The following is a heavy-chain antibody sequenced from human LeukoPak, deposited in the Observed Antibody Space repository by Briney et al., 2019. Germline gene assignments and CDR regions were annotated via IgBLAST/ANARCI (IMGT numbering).Heavy chain of an antibody. V-gene: IGHV3-74*01. CDR1: GFTFSNYW. D-gene: IGHD1-26*01. J-gene: IGHJ3*02. CDR3: ASSTYSGSHWDAFDI. CDR2: IDSHGSST. Sequence: GGSLRLSCAASGFTFSNYWMHWVRQAPGKGLVWVSRIDSHGSSTSYADSVKGRFTISRDNAKDTLFLQMNSLRAEDTAIYYCASSTYSGSHWDAFDIWGQGTMVAVSS.